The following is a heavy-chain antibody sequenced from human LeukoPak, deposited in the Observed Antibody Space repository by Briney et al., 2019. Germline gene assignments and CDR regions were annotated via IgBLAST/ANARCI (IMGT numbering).Heavy chain of an antibody. CDR2: INHSGST. V-gene: IGHV4-34*01. CDR1: GGSFSGYY. D-gene: IGHD5-24*01. Sequence: PSETLSLTCAVYGGSFSGYYWSRIRQPPGKGLEWIGEINHSGSTNYNPSLKSRVTISVDTSKNQFSLKLSSVTAADTAVYYCARFDMATPTGAFDIWGQGTMVTVSS. J-gene: IGHJ3*02. CDR3: ARFDMATPTGAFDI.